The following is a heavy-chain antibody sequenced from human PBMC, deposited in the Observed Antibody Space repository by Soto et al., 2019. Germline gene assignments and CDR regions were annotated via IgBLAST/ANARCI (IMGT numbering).Heavy chain of an antibody. CDR3: AGHGGYYFDS. CDR1: GESLSGSY. J-gene: IGHJ5*01. V-gene: IGHV4-34*01. Sequence: QVQLQQWGAGLLKPSETMSLTCAVFGESLSGSYWSWIRQPPGRGPEWIADRHYGGNSISNPSLTRRVAIELDTSENHLSLKLNSVPASDTALYYCAGHGGYYFDSWGQVTLFTVSS. CDR2: RHYGGNS. D-gene: IGHD1-26*01.